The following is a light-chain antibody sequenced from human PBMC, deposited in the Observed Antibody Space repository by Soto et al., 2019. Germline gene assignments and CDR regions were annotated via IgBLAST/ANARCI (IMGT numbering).Light chain of an antibody. CDR3: QQYHTYSRT. V-gene: IGKV1-5*03. CDR1: QNIDSW. J-gene: IGKJ1*01. CDR2: RAS. Sequence: IQMTQSPSTLSAFVGDRVTITCRASQNIDSWLAWYQQKPGKAPNLLIHRASTLQTGVQSRFSGSGSGTEFTLTIRSLQPDDFATYYCQQYHTYSRTFGQGTKVEI.